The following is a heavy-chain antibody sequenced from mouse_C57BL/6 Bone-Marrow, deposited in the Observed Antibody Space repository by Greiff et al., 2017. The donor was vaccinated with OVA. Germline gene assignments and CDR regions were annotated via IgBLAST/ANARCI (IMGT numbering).Heavy chain of an antibody. V-gene: IGHV1-81*01. D-gene: IGHD1-1*01. CDR1: GYTFTSYG. CDR3: ARWGYYGSSYLWYFDV. J-gene: IGHJ1*03. Sequence: QVQLQQSGAELARPGASVKLSCKASGYTFTSYGISWVKQRPGQGLEWIGEIYPRSGNTYYNEKFKGKATLTADKSSSTAYMELRSLTSEDSAVYFCARWGYYGSSYLWYFDVWGTGTTVTVSS. CDR2: IYPRSGNT.